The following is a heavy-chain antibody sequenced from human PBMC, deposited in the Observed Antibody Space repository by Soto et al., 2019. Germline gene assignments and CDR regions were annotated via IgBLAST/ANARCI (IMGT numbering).Heavy chain of an antibody. CDR3: AKVSGDQLLSTFDY. CDR2: ISGSGGST. CDR1: GFPFGENV. V-gene: IGHV3-23*01. Sequence: GGSLRLSCAASGFPFGENVMSWVRQAPGKGLEWVSAISGSGGSTYFADSVKGRFTISRDNSKNTLYLQMNRLRAEDTAVYYCAKVSGDQLLSTFDYWGQGTLVTVSS. D-gene: IGHD2-2*01. J-gene: IGHJ4*02.